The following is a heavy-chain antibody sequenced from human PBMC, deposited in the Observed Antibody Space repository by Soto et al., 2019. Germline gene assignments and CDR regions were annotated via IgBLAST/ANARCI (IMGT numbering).Heavy chain of an antibody. V-gene: IGHV4-61*08. D-gene: IGHD6-19*01. CDR1: GGSISSGGYY. CDR3: ARARTSSAVDFDY. J-gene: IGHJ4*02. CDR2: IYYTGNT. Sequence: SETLSLTCTVSGGSISSGGYYWSWIRQPPGKGLEWIGYIYYTGNTNYNPSLKSRVTISVDTSKNQFSLKLTSLTAADTAVYYCARARTSSAVDFDYWGQGTLVTVSS.